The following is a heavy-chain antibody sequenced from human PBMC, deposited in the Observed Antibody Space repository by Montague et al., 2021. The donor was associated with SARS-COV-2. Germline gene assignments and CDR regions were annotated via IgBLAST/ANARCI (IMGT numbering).Heavy chain of an antibody. CDR1: GGAINSGDFY. J-gene: IGHJ4*02. V-gene: IGHV4-61*02. Sequence: TLSLTCTVSGGAINSGDFYWSWIRQPAGKGLEWIGRIYVTGSTRYSPSLESRVTMSIDTAKGQFSLKLSSVTAADTGVYYCVGDAYNPLDGNWGQGTLDTVSS. CDR2: IYVTGST. CDR3: VGDAYNPLDGN. D-gene: IGHD2-21*01.